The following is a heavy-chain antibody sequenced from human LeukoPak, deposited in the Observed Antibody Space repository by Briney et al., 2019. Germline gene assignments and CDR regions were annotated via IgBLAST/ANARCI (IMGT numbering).Heavy chain of an antibody. J-gene: IGHJ3*02. CDR3: ARDHVETIFGVVMGNAFDI. Sequence: SQTLSLTCTVSGGSISSGGYYWSWIRQPPGKGLEGIGYIYHSGSTYYNPSLKGRVTISVHRSKNQFSLKLSSVTAADTAVYYCARDHVETIFGVVMGNAFDIWGQGTMVTVSS. D-gene: IGHD3-3*01. V-gene: IGHV4-30-2*01. CDR2: IYHSGST. CDR1: GGSISSGGYY.